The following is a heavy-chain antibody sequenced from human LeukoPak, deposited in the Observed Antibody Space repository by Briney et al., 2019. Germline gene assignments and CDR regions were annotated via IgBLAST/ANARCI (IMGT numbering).Heavy chain of an antibody. CDR3: ARGRGSSGSYYFDY. CDR1: GYRFTSYW. Sequence: GGSLQISGKGSGYRFTSYWIGGVRQVPGKGLEWMGIIYPGDSDTRYSPSFQGQVTISADKSISTAYLQWSSLKASDTAMYDCARGRGSSGSYYFDYWGQGTLVTVSS. J-gene: IGHJ4*02. V-gene: IGHV5-51*01. D-gene: IGHD6-19*01. CDR2: IYPGDSDT.